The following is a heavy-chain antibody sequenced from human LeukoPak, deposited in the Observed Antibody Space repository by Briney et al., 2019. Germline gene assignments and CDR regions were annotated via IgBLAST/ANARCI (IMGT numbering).Heavy chain of an antibody. CDR2: INPNSGGT. Sequence: ASVKVPCSASGYTFTGYYMHWVRQAPGQGLVGMGWINPNSGGTNYAQKFQGRVTMTRDTSISTAYMELSRLRSDDTAVYYCARERQQLVQDYYYYGMDVWGQGTTVTVSS. D-gene: IGHD6-13*01. CDR1: GYTFTGYY. J-gene: IGHJ6*02. CDR3: ARERQQLVQDYYYYGMDV. V-gene: IGHV1-2*02.